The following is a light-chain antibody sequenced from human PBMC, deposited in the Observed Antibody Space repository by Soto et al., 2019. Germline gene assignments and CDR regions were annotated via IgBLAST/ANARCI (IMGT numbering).Light chain of an antibody. CDR1: QDIRTE. Sequence: AIQMTQSPSSLSASVGDRVTITCRSSQDIRTELGWYQQRPGEAPNLLIYGASTLQNGVPSRFSGSGSGTDFFLTISGLQSEDSAIYFCQQYNNWPFSFGQGTRLEIK. J-gene: IGKJ5*01. V-gene: IGKV1-6*01. CDR3: QQYNNWPFS. CDR2: GAS.